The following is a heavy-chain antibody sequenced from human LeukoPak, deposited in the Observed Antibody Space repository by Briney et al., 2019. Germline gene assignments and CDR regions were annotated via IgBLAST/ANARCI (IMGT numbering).Heavy chain of an antibody. CDR3: AREVFGASPSDYYYGMDV. D-gene: IGHD3-10*01. CDR1: GGSISSYY. CDR2: IYTSGST. Sequence: SETLSLTCTVSGGSISSYYWSWIRQPAGKGLEWIGRIYTSGSTNYNPSLKSRVTMSVDTSKNQFSLTLSSVTAADTAVYYCAREVFGASPSDYYYGMDVWGQGTTVTVSS. V-gene: IGHV4-4*07. J-gene: IGHJ6*02.